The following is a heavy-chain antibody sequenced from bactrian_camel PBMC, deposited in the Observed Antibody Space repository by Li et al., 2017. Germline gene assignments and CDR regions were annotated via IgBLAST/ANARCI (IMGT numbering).Heavy chain of an antibody. CDR2: IDGDGRR. CDR1: GYSYSTYC. V-gene: IGHV3S9*01. J-gene: IGHJ4*01. D-gene: IGHD1*01. Sequence: HVQLVESGGGSVQVGGSLNLSCVATSGYSYSTYCMGWFRQGPGTEREGVAIIDGDGRRGYGDSVKGRFTISQDHAKNTAFLKMNSLKSEDTAMYYCAASGTYALYPLQDHEYKYWGQGTQVTVTS. CDR3: AASGTYALYPLQDHEYKY.